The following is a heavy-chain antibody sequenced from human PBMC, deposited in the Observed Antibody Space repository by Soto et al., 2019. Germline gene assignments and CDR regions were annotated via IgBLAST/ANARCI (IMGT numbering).Heavy chain of an antibody. D-gene: IGHD6-19*01. V-gene: IGHV4-39*02. CDR1: GGSFSSGTYY. Sequence: SETLSLTCTVSGGSFSSGTYYWGWIRQPPGKGLEWIGSMYSGGNTYYNPSLKSRVTVSVDTSKNHFSLKLTSVTAADTAMYYCAKDSSGWYDYYGMDVWGQGTTVTVAS. CDR2: MYSGGNT. J-gene: IGHJ6*02. CDR3: AKDSSGWYDYYGMDV.